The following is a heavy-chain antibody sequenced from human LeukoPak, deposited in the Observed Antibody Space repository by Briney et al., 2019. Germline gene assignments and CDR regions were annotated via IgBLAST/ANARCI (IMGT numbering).Heavy chain of an antibody. Sequence: GGSLRLSCAGSGFTFSSYWMHWVRHAPGKGLVWVSRINSDGSSTIYADSVKGRFTISRDNAKNTLYLQMNSLRAEDTAVYYCARAEKTYYYDSSGYYWGQGTLVTVSS. V-gene: IGHV3-74*01. D-gene: IGHD3-22*01. J-gene: IGHJ4*02. CDR3: ARAEKTYYYDSSGYY. CDR2: INSDGSST. CDR1: GFTFSSYW.